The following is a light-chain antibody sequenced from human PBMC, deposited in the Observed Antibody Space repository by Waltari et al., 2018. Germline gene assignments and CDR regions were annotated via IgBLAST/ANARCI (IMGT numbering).Light chain of an antibody. CDR3: AVWDDSLIGRV. CDR1: SSNVGSIY. V-gene: IGLV1-47*01. CDR2: RND. J-gene: IGLJ3*02. Sequence: QSVLSQPPSASGPPGQRVPISCSGTSSNVGSIYVYWYQHLPGTVPKLLIYRNDQRPSGVPNRFSGSKSGTSASLAISGLQSEDESDYYCAVWDDSLIGRVFGGGTKLTVL.